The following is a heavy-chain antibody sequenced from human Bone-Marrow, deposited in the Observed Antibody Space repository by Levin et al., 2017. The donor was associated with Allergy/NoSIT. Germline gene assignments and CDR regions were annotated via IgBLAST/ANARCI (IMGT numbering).Heavy chain of an antibody. CDR2: IDGSGSNT. D-gene: IGHD3-22*01. V-gene: IGHV3-23*01. J-gene: IGHJ4*02. CDR3: ARDLYDSRGDFRRGDY. Sequence: GESLKISCEVSRFNFDTYVMSWVRQVPGKGLQWVSAIDGSGSNTYYADTVKGRFTISRDNSKNTVFLQMNSLRAEDTAIYYCARDLYDSRGDFRRGDYWGQGTVVTVSS. CDR1: RFNFDTYV.